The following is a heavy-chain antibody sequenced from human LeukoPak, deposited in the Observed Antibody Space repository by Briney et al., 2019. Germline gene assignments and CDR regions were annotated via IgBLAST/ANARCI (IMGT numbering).Heavy chain of an antibody. D-gene: IGHD5-18*01. V-gene: IGHV3-7*01. CDR1: GLTYRGYW. J-gene: IGHJ4*02. CDR2: IKQDGSEK. Sequence: PGGSLRLSRAASGLTYRGYWMSWVRHPPGKGLEWVANIKQDGSEKYYVDSVKGRFTISRDNAENSLYLQMNSVRVEDTAVYYCARKGGTYGYAYWGQGTLVTVSS. CDR3: ARKGGTYGYAY.